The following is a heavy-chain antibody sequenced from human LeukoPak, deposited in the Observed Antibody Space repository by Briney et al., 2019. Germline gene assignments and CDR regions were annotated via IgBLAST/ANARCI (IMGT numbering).Heavy chain of an antibody. CDR1: GGSISSSSYY. D-gene: IGHD6-13*01. J-gene: IGHJ6*02. CDR3: ARDLCSSWYYYYYGMDV. CDR2: IYYSGST. Sequence: PSETLSLTCTVSGGSISSSSYYWGWIRQPPGKGLEWIGSIYYSGSTYYNPSLKSRVTISVDTSKNQFSLKLSSVTGADTAVYYCARDLCSSWYYYYYGMDVWGQGTTVTVSS. V-gene: IGHV4-39*07.